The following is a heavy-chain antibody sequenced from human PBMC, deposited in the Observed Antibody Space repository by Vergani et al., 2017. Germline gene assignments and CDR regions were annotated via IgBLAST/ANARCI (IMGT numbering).Heavy chain of an antibody. Sequence: QVQLQESGPGLVKPSETLSLTCTVSNDSVSNTFYYWGWIRQTPGKGLEWIGSIYYSGSTYYNPSLESRVTMSVDTSKSQFSLKLSSVTAADTAVSYCTRXWALVAANNWFDPWGQGTLVTVSS. CDR1: NDSVSNTFYY. CDR3: TRXWALVAANNWFDP. J-gene: IGHJ5*02. CDR2: IYYSGST. V-gene: IGHV4-39*01. D-gene: IGHD2-15*01.